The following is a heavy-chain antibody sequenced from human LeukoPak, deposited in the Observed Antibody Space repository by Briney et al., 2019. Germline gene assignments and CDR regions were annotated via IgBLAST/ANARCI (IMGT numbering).Heavy chain of an antibody. CDR1: GYTFTSYG. J-gene: IGHJ3*02. D-gene: IGHD1-26*01. CDR2: ISAYNGNT. Sequence: ASVKVSCKASGYTFTSYGISWVRQAPGQGLEWMGWISAYNGNTNYAQKLQGRVTMTTGTSTSTAYMELRSLRSDDTAVYYCAREFRGSYYAAFDIWGQGTMVTVSS. V-gene: IGHV1-18*01. CDR3: AREFRGSYYAAFDI.